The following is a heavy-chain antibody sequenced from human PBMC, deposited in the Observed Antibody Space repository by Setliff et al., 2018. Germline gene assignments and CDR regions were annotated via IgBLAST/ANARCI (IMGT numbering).Heavy chain of an antibody. Sequence: PSETLSLTCAVYGGSFSGYYWTWIRQPPGKGLEWIGEINHSGSSNYNPSLKSRVTISVDTSKNQFSLNLSSVTAADTAVYYCARGPRYSGSYYVNYWGQGTLVT. CDR1: GGSFSGYY. CDR3: ARGPRYSGSYYVNY. CDR2: INHSGSS. V-gene: IGHV4-34*01. J-gene: IGHJ4*02. D-gene: IGHD1-26*01.